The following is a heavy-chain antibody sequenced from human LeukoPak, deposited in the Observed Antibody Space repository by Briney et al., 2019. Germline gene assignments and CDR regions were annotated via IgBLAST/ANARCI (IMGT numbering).Heavy chain of an antibody. D-gene: IGHD5-18*01. J-gene: IGHJ3*02. V-gene: IGHV3-23*01. CDR1: GLTFSDYA. CDR3: AKDEYTYGHDAFDI. CDR2: INGSATYT. Sequence: GGSLRLSCVVSGLTFSDYAMNWVRQAPGKGLERVSTINGSATYTNYADSVKGRFTISRHNSKNTLYLQMNSLRVEDTAVYYCAKDEYTYGHDAFDIWGQGTMVTVSS.